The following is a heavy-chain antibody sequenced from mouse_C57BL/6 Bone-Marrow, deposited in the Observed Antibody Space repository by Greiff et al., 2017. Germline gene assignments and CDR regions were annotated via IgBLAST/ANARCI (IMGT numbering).Heavy chain of an antibody. Sequence: QVQLQQSGPELVKPGASVKISCKASGYAFSSSWMNWVKQRPGKGLEWIGRIYPGDGNTNYNGKFKGKATLTSDKSSSTVYMQISSLTSEDSAVYFCARNSIYYSGCSIPHWYFDVWGTGTTVPVSA. V-gene: IGHV1-82*01. CDR1: GYAFSSSW. CDR3: ARNSIYYSGCSIPHWYFDV. D-gene: IGHD1-1*01. CDR2: IYPGDGNT. J-gene: IGHJ1*03.